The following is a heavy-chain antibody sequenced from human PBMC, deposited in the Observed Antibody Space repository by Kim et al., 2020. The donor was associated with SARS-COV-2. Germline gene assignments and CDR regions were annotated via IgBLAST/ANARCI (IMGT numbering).Heavy chain of an antibody. J-gene: IGHJ4*02. CDR2: IKQDGTDK. CDR1: GFSLGDYW. D-gene: IGHD2-2*01. CDR3: ARWTSTSYY. Sequence: GGSLRLSCAASGFSLGDYWMNWVRQAPGKGLEWVANIKQDGTDKHYVDSVKGRFTISRDNAKNSLYLQMNSLRAEDTVVYYCARWTSTSYYWGQGTLVTV. V-gene: IGHV3-7*01.